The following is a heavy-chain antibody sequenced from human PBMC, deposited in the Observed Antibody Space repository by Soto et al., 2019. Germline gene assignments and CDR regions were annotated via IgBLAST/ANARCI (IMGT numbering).Heavy chain of an antibody. Sequence: QVQLVESGGGVVQPGRSLRLSCAASGFTFSSYAMHWVRQAPGKGLEWVAVISYDGSNKYYADSVKGRFTISRDNSKNTLYLQMHSLRAEDTAVYYCARDPRLATRSWGRYFDYWGQGTLVTVSS. J-gene: IGHJ4*02. CDR2: ISYDGSNK. CDR1: GFTFSSYA. CDR3: ARDPRLATRSWGRYFDY. V-gene: IGHV3-30-3*01. D-gene: IGHD5-12*01.